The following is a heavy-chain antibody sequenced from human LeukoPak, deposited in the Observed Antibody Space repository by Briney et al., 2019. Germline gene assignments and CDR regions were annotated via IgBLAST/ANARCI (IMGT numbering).Heavy chain of an antibody. D-gene: IGHD3-16*01. Sequence: PGGSLRLSCVASGFTFRSYWMSWVRQAPGKGLQWVADINQDGSEKYYLDSMKGRFTISRDNAKNSLFLQMDSLRADDTAVYYCAREKGALWGQGTLVTVSP. J-gene: IGHJ4*02. CDR3: AREKGAL. CDR2: INQDGSEK. V-gene: IGHV3-7*04. CDR1: GFTFRSYW.